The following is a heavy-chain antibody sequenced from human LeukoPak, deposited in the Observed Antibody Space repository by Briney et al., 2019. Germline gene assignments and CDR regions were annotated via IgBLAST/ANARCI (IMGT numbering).Heavy chain of an antibody. Sequence: SVKVSCKASGGTFSSYAISWVRQAPGQGREWMGGIIPIFGTANYAQKFQGRVTITADKSTSTAYMELSSLRSEDTAVYYCARAALLWFGEGWFDPWGQGTLVTVSS. V-gene: IGHV1-69*06. D-gene: IGHD3-10*01. J-gene: IGHJ5*02. CDR3: ARAALLWFGEGWFDP. CDR1: GGTFSSYA. CDR2: IIPIFGTA.